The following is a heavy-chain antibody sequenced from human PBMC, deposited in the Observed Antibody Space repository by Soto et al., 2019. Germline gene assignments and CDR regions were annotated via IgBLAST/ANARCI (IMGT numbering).Heavy chain of an antibody. J-gene: IGHJ4*02. D-gene: IGHD2-15*01. CDR3: VKGGWLDY. CDR1: GFPFVTFE. Sequence: GGSLRLSCAASGFPFVTFEMGGVRQAPGKGLEWVSVIRPSGDNTYYADSVKGRFTISRDNSKNTLYLQMNSLRAEDTALYYCVKGGWLDYWGQGTVVTVSS. V-gene: IGHV3-23*01. CDR2: IRPSGDNT.